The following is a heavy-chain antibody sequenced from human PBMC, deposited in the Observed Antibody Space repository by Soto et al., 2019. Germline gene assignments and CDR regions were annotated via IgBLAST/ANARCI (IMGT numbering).Heavy chain of an antibody. CDR1: GYTFTSYY. D-gene: IGHD2-2*01. CDR3: ARWTALLSSTSIHDAFDI. J-gene: IGHJ3*02. CDR2: INPSGGST. Sequence: ASVKVSCKASGYTFTSYYMHWVRQAPGQGLEWMGIINPSGGSTSYAQKFQGRVTMTRDMSTSTVYMELSSLRSEDTAVYYCARWTALLSSTSIHDAFDIWGQGTMVTVSS. V-gene: IGHV1-46*03.